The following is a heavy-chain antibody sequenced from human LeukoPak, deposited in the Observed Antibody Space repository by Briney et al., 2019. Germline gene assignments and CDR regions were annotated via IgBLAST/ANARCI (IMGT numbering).Heavy chain of an antibody. CDR1: GVSISSYY. CDR2: IYTSGST. CDR3: ARVYGSGSYYTSSYYYYMDV. J-gene: IGHJ6*03. Sequence: SETLSLTCAVSGVSISSYYWSWIRQPPGKGLEWIGYIYTSGSTNYNPSLKSRVTISVDTSKNQFSLKLSSVTAADTAVYYCARVYGSGSYYTSSYYYYMDVWGKGTTVTVSS. V-gene: IGHV4-4*09. D-gene: IGHD3-10*01.